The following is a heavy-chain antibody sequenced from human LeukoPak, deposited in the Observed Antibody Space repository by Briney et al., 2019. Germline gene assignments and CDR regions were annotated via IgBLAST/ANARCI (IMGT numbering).Heavy chain of an antibody. D-gene: IGHD3-10*01. V-gene: IGHV3-30*18. CDR1: GFTFSSYG. Sequence: GGSLRLSCAASGFTFSSYGMHWVRQAPGKGLEWVAVISYDGSNKYYADSVKGRFTISRDNSKNTLYLQMNSLRAEDTAVYYCAKDLNLGAWFGELFYWGQGTLVTVSS. J-gene: IGHJ4*02. CDR3: AKDLNLGAWFGELFY. CDR2: ISYDGSNK.